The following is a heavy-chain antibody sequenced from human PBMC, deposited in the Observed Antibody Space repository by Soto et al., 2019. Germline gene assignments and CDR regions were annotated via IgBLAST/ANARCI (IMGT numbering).Heavy chain of an antibody. D-gene: IGHD3-22*01. CDR2: ISGSGGST. CDR3: ARDPGAAYDSSGYDWYFDL. CDR1: GFTFSSYA. V-gene: IGHV3-23*01. J-gene: IGHJ2*01. Sequence: EVQLLESGGGLVQPGGSLRLSCAASGFTFSSYAMSWVRQAPGKGLEWVSAISGSGGSTYYADSVKGRFTISRDNSKNTLYLQMNSLRAEDTAVYYCARDPGAAYDSSGYDWYFDLWGRGTLVTVSS.